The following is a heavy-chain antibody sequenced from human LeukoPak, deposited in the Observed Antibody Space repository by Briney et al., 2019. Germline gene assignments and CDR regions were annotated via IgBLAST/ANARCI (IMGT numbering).Heavy chain of an antibody. CDR3: AKADITMIVVAAFDI. CDR1: GFTFDDYA. D-gene: IGHD3-22*01. CDR2: ISGDGGST. J-gene: IGHJ3*02. Sequence: AGGSLRLSCAASGFTFDDYAMHWVRQAPGKGLEWVSLISGDGGSTYYADSVKGRFTISGDNSKNSLYLQMNSLRTEDTALYYCAKADITMIVVAAFDIWGQGTMVTVSS. V-gene: IGHV3-43*02.